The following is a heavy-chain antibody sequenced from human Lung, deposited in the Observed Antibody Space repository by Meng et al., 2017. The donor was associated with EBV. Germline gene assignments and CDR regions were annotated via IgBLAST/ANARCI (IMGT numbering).Heavy chain of an antibody. D-gene: IGHD2-21*01. CDR3: ARDTYSSFEY. CDR2: TNSDGSST. CDR1: RFTFSRFW. Sequence: WRFLMLSRAAARFTFSRFWMYWVRQAPGKGLVWVSRTNSDGSSTSYADSVKGRFTVYRDNAKDTLYLQMNSLRAEDTAVYYCARDTYSSFEYWGQGTLVTVSS. V-gene: IGHV3-74*01. J-gene: IGHJ1*01.